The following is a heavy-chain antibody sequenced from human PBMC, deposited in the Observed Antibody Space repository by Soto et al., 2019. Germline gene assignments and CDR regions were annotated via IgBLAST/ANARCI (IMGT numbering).Heavy chain of an antibody. V-gene: IGHV1-69*02. Sequence: ASVKVSCKASGGTFSSYTISWVRQAPGQGLEWMGRIIPILGIANYAQKFQGRVTITADKSTSTAYMELSSLRSEDTAVYYCQAGSPDKNFDYWGQGTLVTVSS. D-gene: IGHD3-22*01. CDR1: GGTFSSYT. CDR3: QAGSPDKNFDY. J-gene: IGHJ4*02. CDR2: IIPILGIA.